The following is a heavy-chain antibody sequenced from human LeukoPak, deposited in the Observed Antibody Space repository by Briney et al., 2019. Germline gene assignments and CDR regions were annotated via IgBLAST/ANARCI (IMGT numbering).Heavy chain of an antibody. J-gene: IGHJ4*02. CDR3: ARYLRTIAAAGGHFDY. Sequence: PSETLSLTCTVSGGSISSYYWSWIRQPPGKGLEWIGSIYYSGSTYYNPSLKSRVTISVDTSKNQFSLKLSSVTAADTAVYYCARYLRTIAAAGGHFDYWGQGTLVTVSS. D-gene: IGHD6-13*01. CDR2: IYYSGST. V-gene: IGHV4-59*12. CDR1: GGSISSYY.